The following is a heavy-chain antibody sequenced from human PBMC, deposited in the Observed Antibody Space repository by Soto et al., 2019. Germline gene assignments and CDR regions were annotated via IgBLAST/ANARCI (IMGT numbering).Heavy chain of an antibody. CDR3: ASSGGPWELLQLDY. CDR1: GFTFSSYW. Sequence: PGGSLRLSCAASGFTFSSYWMSWVRQAPGKGLEWVANIKQDGSEKYYVDSVKGRFTISRDNAKNSLYLQMNSLRAEDTAVYYCASSGGPWELLQLDYWGQGTLVTVSS. D-gene: IGHD1-26*01. V-gene: IGHV3-7*01. CDR2: IKQDGSEK. J-gene: IGHJ4*02.